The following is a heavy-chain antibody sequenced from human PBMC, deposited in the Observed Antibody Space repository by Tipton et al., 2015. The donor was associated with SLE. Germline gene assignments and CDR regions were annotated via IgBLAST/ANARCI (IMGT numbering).Heavy chain of an antibody. D-gene: IGHD3-10*01. Sequence: TLSLTCTVSGGSISGSNYFWGWIRQQPGKGLEWIGIINYSGNTYYYPSLKTRVTISVDTYNNQFSLKVISVTAADTAVYYCVTSDPSNPGGYFDPWGQGTLVTVSS. J-gene: IGHJ4*02. CDR1: GGSISGSNYF. CDR2: INYSGNT. V-gene: IGHV4-39*07. CDR3: VTSDPSNPGGYFDP.